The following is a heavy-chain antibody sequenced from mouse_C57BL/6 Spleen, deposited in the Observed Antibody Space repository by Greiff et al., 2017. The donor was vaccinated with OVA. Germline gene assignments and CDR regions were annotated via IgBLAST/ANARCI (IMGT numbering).Heavy chain of an antibody. Sequence: QVQLQQPGAELVKPGASVKMSCKASGYTFTSYWITWVKQRPGQGLEWIGDIYPGSGSTNYNEKFKSKATLTVDTSSSTAYMQLSSLTSEDSAVYYCARSDYDRGYYAMDYWGQGTSVTVSS. CDR2: IYPGSGST. CDR3: ARSDYDRGYYAMDY. D-gene: IGHD2-4*01. V-gene: IGHV1-55*01. J-gene: IGHJ4*01. CDR1: GYTFTSYW.